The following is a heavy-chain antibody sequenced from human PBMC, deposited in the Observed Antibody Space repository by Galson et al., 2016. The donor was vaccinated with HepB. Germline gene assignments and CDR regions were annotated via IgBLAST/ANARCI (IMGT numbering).Heavy chain of an antibody. V-gene: IGHV3-23*01. CDR1: GFTFRSYD. J-gene: IGHJ4*02. Sequence: SLRLSCAASGFTFRSYDMSWVRQAPGKGLEWVSGINYSGSNTYYADSVKGRFTIFRDNSKNTLYLQMNSLRVEDSAVYYCAKGKRYSDSGSYYVDYWGQGTLVTVSS. CDR3: AKGKRYSDSGSYYVDY. CDR2: INYSGSNT. D-gene: IGHD3-10*01.